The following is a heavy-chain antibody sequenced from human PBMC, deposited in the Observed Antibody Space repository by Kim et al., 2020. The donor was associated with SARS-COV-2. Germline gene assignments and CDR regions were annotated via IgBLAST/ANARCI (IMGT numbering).Heavy chain of an antibody. Sequence: ASVKVSCKASGYTFTSYGISWVRQAPGQGLEWMGWISAYNGNTNYAQKLQGRVTMTTDTSTSTAYMELRSLRSDDTAVYYCERGAGGYCSGGSCYSPPPGRLPYGMDVWGQGTTVTVSS. CDR1: GYTFTSYG. CDR3: ERGAGGYCSGGSCYSPPPGRLPYGMDV. V-gene: IGHV1-18*01. D-gene: IGHD2-15*01. CDR2: ISAYNGNT. J-gene: IGHJ6*02.